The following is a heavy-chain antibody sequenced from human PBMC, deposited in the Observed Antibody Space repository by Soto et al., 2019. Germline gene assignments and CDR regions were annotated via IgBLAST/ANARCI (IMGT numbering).Heavy chain of an antibody. CDR3: AISKPRIAAHRGYYYGMDV. D-gene: IGHD6-6*01. Sequence: GASVKVSCKASGGTFSSYTISWVRQAPGQGLEWMGRISANIGNTNYAQKLQGRVTMTTDTSTSTAYMELRSLRSDDTAVYYCAISKPRIAAHRGYYYGMDVWGQGTTVTVSS. CDR1: GGTFSSYT. CDR2: ISANIGNT. J-gene: IGHJ6*02. V-gene: IGHV1-18*01.